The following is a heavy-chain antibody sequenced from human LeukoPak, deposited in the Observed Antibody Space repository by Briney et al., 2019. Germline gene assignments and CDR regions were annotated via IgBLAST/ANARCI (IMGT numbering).Heavy chain of an antibody. J-gene: IGHJ4*02. V-gene: IGHV5-51*01. D-gene: IGHD2-21*02. CDR2: IYPGDYET. Sequence: GESLKISCEGSGYSFSNYWIGWVCQMPGKGLEWMGIIYPGDYETRYSPSFQGLVTISVDKSISTAYLQWSSLKASDTAMYYCAIPPRYCGNDCSFDHWGQGTLVTVSS. CDR3: AIPPRYCGNDCSFDH. CDR1: GYSFSNYW.